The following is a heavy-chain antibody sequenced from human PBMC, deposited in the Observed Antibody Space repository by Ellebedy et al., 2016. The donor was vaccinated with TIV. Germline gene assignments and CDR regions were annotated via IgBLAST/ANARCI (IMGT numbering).Heavy chain of an antibody. J-gene: IGHJ6*02. V-gene: IGHV4-59*12. CDR2: MYYSGSS. D-gene: IGHD3-10*01. Sequence: MPSETLSLTCTVSGGSIRNNYCTWIRQPPGKGLEWIGHMYYSGSSNYNPSLKSRVTMSIDTSKNQFSLKMSSVTAADTAVYYCARNEVGITIYGMDVWGQGTTVTVSS. CDR3: ARNEVGITIYGMDV. CDR1: GGSIRNNY.